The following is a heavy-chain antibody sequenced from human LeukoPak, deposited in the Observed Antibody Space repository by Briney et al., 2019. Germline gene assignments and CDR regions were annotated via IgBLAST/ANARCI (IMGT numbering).Heavy chain of an antibody. V-gene: IGHV1-69*13. CDR1: GGTFSSYA. Sequence: SVKVSCKASGGTFSSYAISWVRQAPGQELEWMGGIIPIFGTANYAQKFQGRVTITADESTSTAYMELSSLRSEDTAVYYCARSLGSGYYYEFYFDYWGQGTLVTVSS. CDR3: ARSLGSGYYYEFYFDY. J-gene: IGHJ4*02. CDR2: IIPIFGTA. D-gene: IGHD3-22*01.